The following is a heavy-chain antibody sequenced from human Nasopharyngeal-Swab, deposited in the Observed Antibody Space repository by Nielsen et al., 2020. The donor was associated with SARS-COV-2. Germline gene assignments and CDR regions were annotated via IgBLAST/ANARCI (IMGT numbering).Heavy chain of an antibody. CDR3: ARAYDLWFGEQGDFDP. V-gene: IGHV3-21*01. D-gene: IGHD3-10*01. J-gene: IGHJ5*02. Sequence: ESLKISCAASGFTFSSYSMNWVRQAPGKGLEWVSSISSSSSYIYYADSVKGRFTISRDNAKNSLYLQMNSLRAEDTAVYYCARAYDLWFGEQGDFDPWGQGTLVTVSS. CDR2: ISSSSSYI. CDR1: GFTFSSYS.